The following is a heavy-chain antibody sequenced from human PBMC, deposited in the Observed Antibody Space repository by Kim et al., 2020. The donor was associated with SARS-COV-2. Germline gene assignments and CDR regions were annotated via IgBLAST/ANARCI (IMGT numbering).Heavy chain of an antibody. Sequence: YEDSVTGRLTNSRDNSKSTLYLRRNSLRAEDTAVYYCAREGPGAAAHFDYWGQGTLVTVSS. J-gene: IGHJ4*02. V-gene: IGHV3-33*01. D-gene: IGHD6-13*01. CDR3: AREGPGAAAHFDY.